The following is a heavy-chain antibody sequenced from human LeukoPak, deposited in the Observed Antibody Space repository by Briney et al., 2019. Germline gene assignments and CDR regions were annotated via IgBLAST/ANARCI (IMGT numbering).Heavy chain of an antibody. CDR2: ISYDGSNK. V-gene: IGHV3-30*03. D-gene: IGHD6-6*01. CDR3: ARGQLVLLTY. CDR1: GFSFSSHG. J-gene: IGHJ4*02. Sequence: PGGSLRLSCAASGFSFSSHGMHWVRQAPGRGLEWVAVISYDGSNKYYADSVKGRFTISRDNSKNTLYLQMNSLRAEDTAVYYCARGQLVLLTYWGQGTLVTVSS.